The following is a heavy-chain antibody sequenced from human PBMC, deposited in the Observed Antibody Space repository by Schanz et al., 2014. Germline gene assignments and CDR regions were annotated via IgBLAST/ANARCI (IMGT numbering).Heavy chain of an antibody. V-gene: IGHV3-9*01. Sequence: EVQLVESGGGLVQPGRSLRLSCAASGFTFDNYAMHWVRQAPEKGLEWVSSISWNSGSVAYADSVKGRFTISRDDAKNSLYLQMNSLRADDTAVYYCAKKGGDYGSGSYQIIDDWGQGTLVTVSS. J-gene: IGHJ4*02. CDR1: GFTFDNYA. CDR3: AKKGGDYGSGSYQIIDD. CDR2: ISWNSGSV. D-gene: IGHD3-10*01.